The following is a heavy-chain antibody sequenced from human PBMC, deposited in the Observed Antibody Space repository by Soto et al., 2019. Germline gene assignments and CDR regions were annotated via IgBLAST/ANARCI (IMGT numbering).Heavy chain of an antibody. CDR1: GGTFSSYA. CDR2: IIPIFGTP. V-gene: IGHV1-69*06. J-gene: IGHJ4*02. CDR3: ARADGYNYWPAWY. D-gene: IGHD5-12*01. Sequence: QVQLVQSGAEVKKPGSSVTVSCKASGGTFSSYAISWVRQAPGQGLEWMGGIIPIFGTPTYAQKFQGRVTITADKSTSTAYMELSSLTSEDTSLFFCARADGYNYWPAWYWGQGTLVTVS.